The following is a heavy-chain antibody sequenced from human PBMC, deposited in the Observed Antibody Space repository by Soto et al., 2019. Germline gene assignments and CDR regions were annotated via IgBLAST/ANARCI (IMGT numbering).Heavy chain of an antibody. V-gene: IGHV1-18*04. CDR3: ASTTVDYYYYGMDV. J-gene: IGHJ6*02. CDR2: ISAYNGNT. Sequence: EASVKVSCKASGYTFTSYGISWVRQAPGQGLEWMGWISAYNGNTNYAQKLQGRVTMTTDTSTSTAYMELRSLRSDDTAVYYCASTTVDYYYYGMDVWGQGTTVTVSS. CDR1: GYTFTSYG. D-gene: IGHD4-17*01.